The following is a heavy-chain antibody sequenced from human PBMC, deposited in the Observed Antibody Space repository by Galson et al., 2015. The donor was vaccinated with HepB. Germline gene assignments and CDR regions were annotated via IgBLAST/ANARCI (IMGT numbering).Heavy chain of an antibody. CDR3: VRQRSGFYSAADTAVYYCARGSYLGSRSNPRTYSSSWQEYFQH. D-gene: IGHD6-13*01. CDR2: IKEDGSDT. Sequence: SLRLSCAASKFTFSTSWMAWVRQAPGRGLEWVASIKEDGSDTFYVDSLRGRLTISRDNARNSLYLQMNSLRAEDTAVYYCVRQRSGFYSAADTAVYYCARGSYLGSRSNPRTYSSSWQEYFQHWGQGTLVTVSS. J-gene: IGHJ1*01. V-gene: IGHV3-7*01. CDR1: KFTFSTSW.